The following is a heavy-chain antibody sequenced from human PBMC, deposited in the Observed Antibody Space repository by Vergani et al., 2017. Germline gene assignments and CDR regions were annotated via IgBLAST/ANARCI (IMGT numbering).Heavy chain of an antibody. CDR1: GFSFSDYA. CDR3: AKKGFCVTSSCYTTPMDTLQY. CDR2: ISGSGSTT. V-gene: IGHV3-23*01. Sequence: EVQLLESGGGLVQPAGSLRLSCAASGFSFSDYAMSWVRQAPGKGLEWVAAISGSGSTTYYADSVKGRFTVSRDNSKNTLFLQMNSLRAEDTAVYYCAKKGFCVTSSCYTTPMDTLQYWGQGALVTVSS. J-gene: IGHJ4*02. D-gene: IGHD2-2*01.